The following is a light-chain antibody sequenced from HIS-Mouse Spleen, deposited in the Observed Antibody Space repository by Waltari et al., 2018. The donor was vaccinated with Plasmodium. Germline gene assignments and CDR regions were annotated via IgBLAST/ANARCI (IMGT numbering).Light chain of an antibody. CDR1: QGIRSG. Sequence: DIQMTQSPSSVSASVGDRVTITCRASQGIRSGLAWYQQKPGKAPNLLSYAAASLQSGVPSRFGGSGSGTDFTLTISSLQPEDVATYYCQQANSFPWTFGQGTKVEIK. J-gene: IGKJ1*01. CDR2: AAA. V-gene: IGKV1-12*01. CDR3: QQANSFPWT.